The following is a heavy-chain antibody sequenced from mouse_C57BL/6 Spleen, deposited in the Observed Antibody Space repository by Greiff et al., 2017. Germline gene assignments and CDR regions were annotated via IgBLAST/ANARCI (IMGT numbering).Heavy chain of an antibody. J-gene: IGHJ4*01. CDR3: ARSYGLYAMDY. Sequence: QVQLQQSGAELARPGASVKMSCKASGYTFTCYTMHWVKQRPGQGLEWIGYINPSSGYTKYNQKFKDKATLTADKSSSTAYMQLSSLTSEDSAVYYCARSYGLYAMDYWGQGTSVTVSS. CDR1: GYTFTCYT. V-gene: IGHV1-4*01. CDR2: INPSSGYT. D-gene: IGHD1-1*02.